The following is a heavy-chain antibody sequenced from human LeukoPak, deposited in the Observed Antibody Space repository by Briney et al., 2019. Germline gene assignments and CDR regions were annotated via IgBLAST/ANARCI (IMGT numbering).Heavy chain of an antibody. Sequence: SETLSLTCTVSGGSISSGGYYWSWIRQHPGKGLEWIGYIYYSGSTYYNPSLKSRVTISVDTSKNQFSLKLSSVTAADTAVYYCARAPKATVTTYSFDHWGQGTLVTVSS. CDR3: ARAPKATVTTYSFDH. D-gene: IGHD4-17*01. V-gene: IGHV4-31*03. CDR2: IYYSGST. J-gene: IGHJ4*02. CDR1: GGSISSGGYY.